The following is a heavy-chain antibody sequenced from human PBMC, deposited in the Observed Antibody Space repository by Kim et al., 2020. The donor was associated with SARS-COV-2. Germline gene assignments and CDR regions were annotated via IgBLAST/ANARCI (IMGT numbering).Heavy chain of an antibody. CDR3: AKDLSAGSSSSYYGMDV. D-gene: IGHD6-6*01. V-gene: IGHV3-23*01. CDR1: GFTFSSYA. Sequence: GGSLRLSCAASGFTFSSYAMSWVRQAPGKGLEWVSTISGSGSTTEYADSVKGRFTISRDNSKNTLFLQMNSLRAEDTAVYYCAKDLSAGSSSSYYGMDVWGQGTTVTVSS. CDR2: ISGSGSTT. J-gene: IGHJ6*02.